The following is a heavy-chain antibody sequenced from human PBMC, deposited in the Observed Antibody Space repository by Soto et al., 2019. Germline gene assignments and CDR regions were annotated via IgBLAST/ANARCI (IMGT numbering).Heavy chain of an antibody. J-gene: IGHJ3*02. V-gene: IGHV4-59*02. D-gene: IGHD5-18*01. CDR3: ARRGRGFSYGRDAFDI. CDR1: GGSVSTYY. CDR2: IYSTGST. Sequence: SETLSLTCTVSGGSVSTYYWSWIRQPPGKGLEWIGFIYSTGSTNYNPSLKSRVTISVDTSKNHFSLKLNSVTAADTAVYYCARRGRGFSYGRDAFDIWGQGTMVTVSS.